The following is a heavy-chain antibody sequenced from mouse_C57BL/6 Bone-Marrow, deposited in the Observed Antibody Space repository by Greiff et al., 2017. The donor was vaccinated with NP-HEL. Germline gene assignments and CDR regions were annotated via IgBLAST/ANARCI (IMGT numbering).Heavy chain of an antibody. V-gene: IGHV8-12*01. J-gene: IGHJ1*03. CDR3: ARRGYDYGSSYWYFDV. D-gene: IGHD1-1*01. CDR2: IYWADDK. Sequence: QVTLKECGPGILQSSQTLSLTCSFSGFSLSTSGMGVSWIRQPSGKGLVWLAHIYWADDKRYNPSLKSRPTISKDTSRNQVFLKITSVDTTDTATYYGARRGYDYGSSYWYFDVWGTGTTVTVSS. CDR1: GFSLSTSGMG.